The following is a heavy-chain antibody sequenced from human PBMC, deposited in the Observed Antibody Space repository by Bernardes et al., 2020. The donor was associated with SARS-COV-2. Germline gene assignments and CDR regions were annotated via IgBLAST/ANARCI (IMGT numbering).Heavy chain of an antibody. Sequence: ASVKVSCKASGYTFTNYDINWVRQDAGQGLEWMGWMNPDSANTGYAQKFQGRITMTRNTSISTAYMELSSLRSEETAVYYCARGPIGVAGTRVFDWFDPWGQGTLVTVSS. J-gene: IGHJ5*02. CDR3: ARGPIGVAGTRVFDWFDP. D-gene: IGHD6-19*01. CDR2: MNPDSANT. V-gene: IGHV1-8*01. CDR1: GYTFTNYD.